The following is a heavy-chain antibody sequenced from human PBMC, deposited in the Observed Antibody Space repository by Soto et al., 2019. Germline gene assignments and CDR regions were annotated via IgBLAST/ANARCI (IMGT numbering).Heavy chain of an antibody. V-gene: IGHV1-2*04. J-gene: IGHJ6*02. Sequence: ASVKVSCKASGYTFTGYYMHWVRQAPGQGLEWMGWINPNSGGTNYAQKFQGWVTMTRDTSISTAYMELSRLRSDDTAVYYCARGNYDFWSGYYKAYYGMDVWGQGTTVTVSS. CDR3: ARGNYDFWSGYYKAYYGMDV. CDR1: GYTFTGYY. D-gene: IGHD3-3*01. CDR2: INPNSGGT.